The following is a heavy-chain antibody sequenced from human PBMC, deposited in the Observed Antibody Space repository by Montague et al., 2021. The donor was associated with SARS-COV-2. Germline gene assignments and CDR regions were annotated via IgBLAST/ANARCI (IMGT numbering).Heavy chain of an antibody. Sequence: TLSLTCTVSGDSISSSAYYWSWIRQHPGKGLEWIGYIYYTGSSYYNPTLRSRLTISVDTSKNQFSLKLNSVTAAETAVYYCAREGRAYCSGGSCYFVFDYWGQGTLVTVSS. CDR1: GDSISSSAYY. CDR3: AREGRAYCSGGSCYFVFDY. V-gene: IGHV4-31*03. CDR2: IYYTGSS. J-gene: IGHJ4*02. D-gene: IGHD2-15*01.